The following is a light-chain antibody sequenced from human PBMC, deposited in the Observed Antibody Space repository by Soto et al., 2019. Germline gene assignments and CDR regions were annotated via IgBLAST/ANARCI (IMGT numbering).Light chain of an antibody. J-gene: IGKJ3*01. CDR2: GAS. CDR1: QSVSDNF. CDR3: QQYGTSPFT. V-gene: IGKV3-20*01. Sequence: EIVLTQSPGTLSLSPGERATLSCRASQSVSDNFLAWYQHKPGQTPRLLMYGASSRSTGITDRFSGSGSGTDFILTISRLEPEDFAVYYCQQYGTSPFTFGPGTKVDIK.